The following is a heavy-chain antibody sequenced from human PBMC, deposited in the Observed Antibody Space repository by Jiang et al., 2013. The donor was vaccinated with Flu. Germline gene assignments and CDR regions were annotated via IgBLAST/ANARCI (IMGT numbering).Heavy chain of an antibody. CDR2: IYNSGST. J-gene: IGHJ6*01. CDR1: GGSISSYY. V-gene: IGHV4-59*01. CDR3: ARERRDYDSSGYYHYYYGMDV. Sequence: GSGLVKPSQTLSLTCSVSGGSISSYYWKWIRQSPGKGLEWIGYIYNSGSTNYNPSLKSRVTISVDTSNNQFSLKLSSVTAADTAVYYCARERRDYDSSGYYHYYYGMDV. D-gene: IGHD3-22*01.